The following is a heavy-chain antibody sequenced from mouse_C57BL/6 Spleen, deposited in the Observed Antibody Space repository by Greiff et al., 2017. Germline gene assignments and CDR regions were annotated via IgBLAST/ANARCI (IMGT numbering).Heavy chain of an antibody. V-gene: IGHV1-61*01. D-gene: IGHD2-5*01. J-gene: IGHJ4*01. Sequence: QVQLQQSGAELVRPGSSVKLSCKASGYTFTSYWMDWVKQRPGQGLEWIGNIYPSDSETHYNQKFKDKATLTVDKSSSTAYMQLSSLTSEDSAVYYCARGSNYGSDAMDYWGQGTSVTVSS. CDR3: ARGSNYGSDAMDY. CDR1: GYTFTSYW. CDR2: IYPSDSET.